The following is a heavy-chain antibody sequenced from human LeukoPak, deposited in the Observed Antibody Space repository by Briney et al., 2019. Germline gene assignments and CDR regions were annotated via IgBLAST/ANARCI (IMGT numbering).Heavy chain of an antibody. CDR2: FYTSGST. J-gene: IGHJ6*03. CDR1: GASISSYY. Sequence: PSETLSLTCTVSGASISSYYWSWIRQPAGKGLEWIGRFYTSGSTNYHPSLKGRVTMSVDTSKNQFSLKLTSVTAADTAVYYCARGPSGASLYMDVWGNGTTVTVSS. V-gene: IGHV4-4*07. CDR3: ARGPSGASLYMDV.